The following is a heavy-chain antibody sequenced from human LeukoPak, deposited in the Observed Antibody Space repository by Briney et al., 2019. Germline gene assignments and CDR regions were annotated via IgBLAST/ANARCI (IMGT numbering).Heavy chain of an antibody. D-gene: IGHD3-9*01. CDR1: GGSFSGYY. V-gene: IGHV4-59*01. CDR2: IYYSGST. CDR3: AREFYDILTGYYPEGAFDI. J-gene: IGHJ3*02. Sequence: SETLSLTCAVYGGSFSGYYWSWIRQPPGKGLEWIGYIYYSGSTNYNPSLKSRVTISVDTSKNQFSLKLSSVTAADTAVYYCAREFYDILTGYYPEGAFDIWGQGTMVTVSS.